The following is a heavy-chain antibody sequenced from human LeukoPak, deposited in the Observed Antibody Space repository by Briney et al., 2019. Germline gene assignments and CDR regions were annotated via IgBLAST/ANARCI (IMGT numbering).Heavy chain of an antibody. CDR2: IYSSGTT. D-gene: IGHD1-7*01. CDR3: ARMGTTSYNWFDP. CDR1: GGSISTYH. Sequence: SETLSLTCTVSGGSISTYHWSWIRQPAGKGLEWIGRIYSSGTTNSNPSLKGLITMSVDTSKNQFSLKLSSVTAAETAVYYCARMGTTSYNWFDPWGQGTLVTVSS. J-gene: IGHJ5*02. V-gene: IGHV4-4*07.